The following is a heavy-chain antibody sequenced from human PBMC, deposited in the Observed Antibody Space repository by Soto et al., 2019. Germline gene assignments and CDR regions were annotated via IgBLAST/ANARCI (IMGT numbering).Heavy chain of an antibody. D-gene: IGHD3-10*01. CDR3: ARVSSSHYYGSGSYFGGFDY. J-gene: IGHJ4*02. CDR1: GGSISSGGYS. CDR2: IYHSGST. Sequence: SETLSLTCAVSGGSISSGGYSWSWIRQPPGKGLEWIGYIYHSGSTYYNPSLKSRVTISVDRSKNQFSLKLSSVTAADTAVYYCARVSSSHYYGSGSYFGGFDYWGQGTLVTVSS. V-gene: IGHV4-30-2*01.